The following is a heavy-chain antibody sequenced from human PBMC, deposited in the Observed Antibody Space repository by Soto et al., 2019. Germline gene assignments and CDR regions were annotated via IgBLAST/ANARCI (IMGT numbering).Heavy chain of an antibody. V-gene: IGHV4-4*07. CDR3: VRDGTKNLRDWFDP. Sequence: SETLSLTCNVSGASLSSYYWSWIRQPPGKGLEWIGRIYATWSSDYNPSLKSRITISVDMSKNQISLTLRSVTAADTAMYYCVRDGTKNLRDWFDPWGQGMLVTVSS. J-gene: IGHJ5*02. D-gene: IGHD1-1*01. CDR2: IYATWSS. CDR1: GASLSSYY.